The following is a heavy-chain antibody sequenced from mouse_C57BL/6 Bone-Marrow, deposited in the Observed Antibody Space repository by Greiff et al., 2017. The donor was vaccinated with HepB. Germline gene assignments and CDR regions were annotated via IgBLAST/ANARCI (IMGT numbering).Heavy chain of an antibody. J-gene: IGHJ2*01. CDR3: ARQVIYYYGSSYGDYFDY. D-gene: IGHD1-1*01. CDR1: GFTFSDYY. V-gene: IGHV5-12*01. Sequence: EVNLVESGGGLVQPGGSLKLSCAASGFTFSDYYMYWVRQTPEKRLEWVAYISNGGGSTYYPDTVKGRFTISRDNAKNTLYLQMSRLKSEDTAMYYCARQVIYYYGSSYGDYFDYWGQGTTLTVST. CDR2: ISNGGGST.